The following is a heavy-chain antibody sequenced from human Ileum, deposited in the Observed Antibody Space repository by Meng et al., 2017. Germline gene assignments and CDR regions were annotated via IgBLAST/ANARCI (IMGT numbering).Heavy chain of an antibody. D-gene: IGHD4-23*01. J-gene: IGHJ4*02. CDR2: TYYRSKWFN. V-gene: IGHV6-1*01. CDR1: GDSLSYIYAA. Sequence: QIPLPQAGTVLGKPSQTLALTCALSGDSLSYIYAAWSWFRQSPSRGLQWLGRTYYRSKWFNDYAVSVKSRITINPDTSKIQFSLQLNSVTPDDTAVFYCTRSSSHYSGHNYWGQGTLVTVSS. CDR3: TRSSSHYSGHNY.